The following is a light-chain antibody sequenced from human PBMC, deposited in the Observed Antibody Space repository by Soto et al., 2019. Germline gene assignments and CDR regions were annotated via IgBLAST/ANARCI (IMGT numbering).Light chain of an antibody. CDR3: HQYHNWST. V-gene: IGKV1-9*01. CDR1: QGISSY. Sequence: DIQLTQSPSFLSASVGDRVTITCRASQGISSYLAWYQQKPGKAPKLLIYAASTLQSGVPSRLSGSGSGTEFTLTISSLQPEDFAVYYCHQYHNWSTFGQGTKLEI. J-gene: IGKJ2*01. CDR2: AAS.